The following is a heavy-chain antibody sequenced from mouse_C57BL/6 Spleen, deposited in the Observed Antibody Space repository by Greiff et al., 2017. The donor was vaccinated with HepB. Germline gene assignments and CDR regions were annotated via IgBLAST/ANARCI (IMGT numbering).Heavy chain of an antibody. CDR3: TRDGVVASMDY. V-gene: IGHV5-9-1*02. D-gene: IGHD1-1*01. Sequence: EVMLVESGEGLVKPGGSLKLSCAASGFTFSSYAMSWVRQTPEKRLEWVAYISSGGDYIYYADTVKGRFTISRDNARNTLYLQMSSLKSEDTAMYYCTRDGVVASMDYWGQGTSVTVSS. J-gene: IGHJ4*01. CDR2: ISSGGDYI. CDR1: GFTFSSYA.